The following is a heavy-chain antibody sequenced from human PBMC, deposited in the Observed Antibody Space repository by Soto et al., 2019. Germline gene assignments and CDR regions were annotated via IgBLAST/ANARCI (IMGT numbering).Heavy chain of an antibody. CDR1: GFTFSGSA. J-gene: IGHJ6*02. CDR3: TSGELLWDGMDV. Sequence: EVQLVESGGGLVQPGGSLKLSCAASGFTFSGSAMHWVRQASGKGLEWVGRIRSKANSYATAYDASVKGRFTISRDDSKNTAYLQMNSLKTEDTAVYYCTSGELLWDGMDVWGQGTTVTVSS. V-gene: IGHV3-73*02. CDR2: IRSKANSYAT. D-gene: IGHD3-10*01.